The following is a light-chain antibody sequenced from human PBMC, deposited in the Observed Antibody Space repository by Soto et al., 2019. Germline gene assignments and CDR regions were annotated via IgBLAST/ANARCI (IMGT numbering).Light chain of an antibody. Sequence: QSVLTQPASVSGSPGQSITISCTGTSSDVGAYKHVSWFQQCPGKAPKIIIYDVRYRPSGVSNRFSASKSGNTASLTISGLQAEDEGDYYCSSYTTSASVIFGGGTKVTVL. V-gene: IGLV2-14*01. CDR2: DVR. J-gene: IGLJ2*01. CDR3: SSYTTSASVI. CDR1: SSDVGAYKH.